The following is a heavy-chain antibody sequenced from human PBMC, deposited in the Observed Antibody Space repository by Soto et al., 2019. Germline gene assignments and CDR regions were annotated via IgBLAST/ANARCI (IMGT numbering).Heavy chain of an antibody. CDR1: GGSFSGYY. CDR3: ARGDAVVTPRGWFDP. Sequence: QVQLQQWGAGLLKPSETLSLTCAVYGGSFSGYYWSWIRQPPGKGLEWIGEINHSGSTNYNPSLNSRVTISVDTSKNQFSLKLSSVTAADTAVYYCARGDAVVTPRGWFDPWGQGTLVTVSS. J-gene: IGHJ5*02. D-gene: IGHD2-21*02. CDR2: INHSGST. V-gene: IGHV4-34*01.